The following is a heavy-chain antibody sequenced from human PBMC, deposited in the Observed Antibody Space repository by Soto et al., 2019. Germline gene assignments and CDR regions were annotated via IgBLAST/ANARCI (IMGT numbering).Heavy chain of an antibody. CDR1: GFTFSSYD. D-gene: IGHD6-19*01. CDR3: ARDPEYSSGWSLRYFDL. J-gene: IGHJ2*01. V-gene: IGHV3-13*01. CDR2: IGTAGDT. Sequence: GGSLRLSCAASGFTFSSYDMHWVRQATGKGLEWVSAIGTAGDTYYPGSVKGRFTISRENAKNSLYLQMNSLRAGDTAVYYCARDPEYSSGWSLRYFDLWGRGTLVTVSS.